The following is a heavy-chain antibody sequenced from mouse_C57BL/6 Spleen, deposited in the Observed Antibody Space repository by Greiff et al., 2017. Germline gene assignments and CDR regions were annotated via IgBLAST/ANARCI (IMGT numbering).Heavy chain of an antibody. CDR2: IYPGDGDT. CDR1: GYAFSSSW. V-gene: IGHV1-82*01. J-gene: IGHJ2*01. D-gene: IGHD2-5*01. CDR3: ARLDYSNYGY. Sequence: QVHVKQSGPELVKPGASVKISCKASGYAFSSSWMNWVKQRPGKGLEWIGRIYPGDGDTNYNGKFKGKATLTADKSSSTAYMQLSSLTSEDSAVYFCARLDYSNYGYWGQGTTLTVSS.